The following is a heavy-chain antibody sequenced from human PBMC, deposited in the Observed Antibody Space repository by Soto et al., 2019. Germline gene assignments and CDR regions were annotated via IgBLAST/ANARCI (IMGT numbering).Heavy chain of an antibody. CDR3: ARDRGPNTNDY. CDR2: LDQHGSAK. Sequence: GGSLRLSCAAPGFIFSSSWMSWVRQAPGKEPEWVACLDQHGSAKYYVDSVNGRFTISRDNAKNSLYLQMNSLRAEDTAVYYCARDRGPNTNDYWGQGALVTVSS. CDR1: GFIFSSSW. D-gene: IGHD7-27*01. J-gene: IGHJ4*02. V-gene: IGHV3-7*03.